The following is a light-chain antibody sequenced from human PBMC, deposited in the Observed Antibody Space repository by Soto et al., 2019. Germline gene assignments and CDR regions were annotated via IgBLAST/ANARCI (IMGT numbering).Light chain of an antibody. J-gene: IGKJ1*01. CDR3: QQYTSYPWT. CDR2: KAS. Sequence: EIRMTQSPSTLSASVGDRVTIXCRASQTLSCGFDWFQQKAGKAPKLLIYKASRLEGAGPSRISCSGSVTEFTRTISSLQPDDFATYYGQQYTSYPWTFGQGTKVDIK. CDR1: QTLSCG. V-gene: IGKV1-5*03.